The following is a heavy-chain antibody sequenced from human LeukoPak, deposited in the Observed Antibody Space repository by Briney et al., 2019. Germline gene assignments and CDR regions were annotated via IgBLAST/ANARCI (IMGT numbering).Heavy chain of an antibody. CDR3: ARTLVVINDAFGI. CDR2: INPNSGDT. D-gene: IGHD3-22*01. V-gene: IGHV1-2*02. Sequence: ASVKVSCKTSGYTFTGYYIHWVRQAPGQGLEWMGWINPNSGDTNYAQKFQGRVSMTGDTSISTAYMELSRLRSDDTAVYYCARTLVVINDAFGIWGQGTMVTASS. J-gene: IGHJ3*02. CDR1: GYTFTGYY.